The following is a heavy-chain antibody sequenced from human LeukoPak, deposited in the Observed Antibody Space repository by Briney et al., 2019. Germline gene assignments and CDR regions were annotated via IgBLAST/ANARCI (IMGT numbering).Heavy chain of an antibody. Sequence: GGSLRLSCAASGFTFSSYSMNWVRQAPGKGLEWVSSISSSSSSYIYYADSVKGRFTISRDNAKNSLYLQMNSLRAEDTAVYYCAREAYDFWSGYYESSTFDYWGQGTLVTVSS. V-gene: IGHV3-21*01. CDR1: GFTFSSYS. CDR2: ISSSSSSYI. J-gene: IGHJ4*02. CDR3: AREAYDFWSGYYESSTFDY. D-gene: IGHD3-3*01.